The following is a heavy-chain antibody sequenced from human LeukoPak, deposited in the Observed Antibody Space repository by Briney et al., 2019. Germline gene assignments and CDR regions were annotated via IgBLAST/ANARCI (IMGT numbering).Heavy chain of an antibody. J-gene: IGHJ5*02. Sequence: TGESLKISCKASGYNFARYWIGWVRLMPGRGLEWMGIIYPGDSDTRYSPSFQGQVTISADKSITTAYLQWSSLKASDSGIYYCARQSYYASGSRWFDPWGQGTLVTVSS. CDR2: IYPGDSDT. CDR1: GYNFARYW. CDR3: ARQSYYASGSRWFDP. V-gene: IGHV5-51*01. D-gene: IGHD3-10*01.